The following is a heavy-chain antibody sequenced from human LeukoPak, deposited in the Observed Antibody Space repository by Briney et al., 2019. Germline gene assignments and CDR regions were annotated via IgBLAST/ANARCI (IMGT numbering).Heavy chain of an antibody. CDR3: ARMDSSSSQFGGY. J-gene: IGHJ4*02. D-gene: IGHD6-6*01. V-gene: IGHV1-8*01. Sequence: GASVKVSCKASGYTFTSYDINWVRQATGQGLEWMGWMNPNSGNTGYAQQFQGRVTMTRNTSISTAYMELSSLRSEDTAVYYCARMDSSSSQFGGYWGQGTLVTVSS. CDR2: MNPNSGNT. CDR1: GYTFTSYD.